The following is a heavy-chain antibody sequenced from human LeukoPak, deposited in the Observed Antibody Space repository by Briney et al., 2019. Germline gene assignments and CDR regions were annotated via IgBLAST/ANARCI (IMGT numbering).Heavy chain of an antibody. CDR3: ARDRITIRGGGFDY. CDR2: IIPILGIA. Sequence: GSSVKVSCKASGGTFSSYAISWVRQAPGQGLEWMGRIIPILGIANYAQKFQGRVTITADKSTSTAYMELSSLRSEDTAVYYCARDRITIRGGGFDYWGQGTLVTVSS. D-gene: IGHD3-9*01. J-gene: IGHJ4*02. V-gene: IGHV1-69*04. CDR1: GGTFSSYA.